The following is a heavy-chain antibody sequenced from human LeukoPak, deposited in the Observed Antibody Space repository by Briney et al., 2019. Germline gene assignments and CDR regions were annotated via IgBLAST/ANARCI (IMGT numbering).Heavy chain of an antibody. Sequence: SETLSLTCTVSGGSISSYYWSWIRQPAGKGLEWIGRIYTSGSTNYNPSLKSRVTMSVDTSKNQFSLKLSSVTAADTAVYYCARDNFNRYCSSTSCLAGFDYWGQGTLVTVSS. V-gene: IGHV4-4*07. CDR3: ARDNFNRYCSSTSCLAGFDY. CDR2: IYTSGST. J-gene: IGHJ4*02. D-gene: IGHD2-2*01. CDR1: GGSISSYY.